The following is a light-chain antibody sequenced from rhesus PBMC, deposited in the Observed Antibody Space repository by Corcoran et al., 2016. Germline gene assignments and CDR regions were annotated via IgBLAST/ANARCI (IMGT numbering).Light chain of an antibody. V-gene: IGKV1-44*03. Sequence: DIQMTQSPSALSASVGDRVTISCRASQNIYTNLAWYQQKPGKAPKFLIFGTSILQSGIPSRFSGSGSGTDFTLTISSLQPEDSATYDCQQYYDYPLTFGGGTKVESK. CDR3: QQYYDYPLT. J-gene: IGKJ4*01. CDR1: QNIYTN. CDR2: GTS.